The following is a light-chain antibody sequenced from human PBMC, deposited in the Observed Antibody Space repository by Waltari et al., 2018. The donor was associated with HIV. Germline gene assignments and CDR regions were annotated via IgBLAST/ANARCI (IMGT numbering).Light chain of an antibody. J-gene: IGKJ4*01. CDR1: QSVSSN. CDR3: QQYNNWPPLT. CDR2: DAS. Sequence: EVVMTQSPATLSVSPGERATLSCRASQSVSSNLAWYQQKPGQAPRLLIYDASTRATGIPARFSDGGSGTEFTLTISSLQSEDFAVYYCQQYNNWPPLTFGGGTKVEIK. V-gene: IGKV3-15*01.